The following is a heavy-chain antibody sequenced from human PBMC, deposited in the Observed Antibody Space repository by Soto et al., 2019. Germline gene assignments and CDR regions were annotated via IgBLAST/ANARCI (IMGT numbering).Heavy chain of an antibody. CDR1: GYTFTSYD. CDR2: MNPDSGHT. CDR3: ARWLGGSNVHFAF. Sequence: ASVKVSCKASGYTFTSYDINWVRQATGQGPEWMGWMNPDSGHTGYVQKFQGRVTMTRNTAISTAYMELSSLRSEDTAVYYCARWLGGSNVHFAFSGQRTLDPVSS. V-gene: IGHV1-8*01. J-gene: IGHJ4*02. D-gene: IGHD3-10*01.